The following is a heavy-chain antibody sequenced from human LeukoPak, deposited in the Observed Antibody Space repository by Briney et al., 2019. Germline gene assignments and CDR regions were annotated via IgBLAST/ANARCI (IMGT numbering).Heavy chain of an antibody. J-gene: IGHJ4*02. CDR3: ARGVYLGNGYYFDY. V-gene: IGHV4-4*07. Sequence: PSKTLSLTCTVSGGSISSYYWNWIRQPAGKGLEWIGHIYTSGSTNYNSSLKSRVTMSVDTSKNQFSVKLNSVIAADTAMYYCARGVYLGNGYYFDYWGQGTLVTVSS. D-gene: IGHD2-8*01. CDR1: GGSISSYY. CDR2: IYTSGST.